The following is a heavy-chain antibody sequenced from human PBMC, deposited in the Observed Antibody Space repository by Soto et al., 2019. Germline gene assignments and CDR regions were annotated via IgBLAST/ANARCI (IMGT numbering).Heavy chain of an antibody. CDR3: ARDGRLVNYYYYGMDV. Sequence: QVQLQESGPGLVKPSQTLSLTCSVSGGSISSGAYYWTWIRQHPGKGLEWIGYIYYSGSTYYNPSLKIRVNRSVDTSKNHFPLKLRSVTAADTAVYYCARDGRLVNYYYYGMDVWGQGTTVTVSS. J-gene: IGHJ6*02. V-gene: IGHV4-31*03. CDR2: IYYSGST. CDR1: GGSISSGAYY. D-gene: IGHD6-13*01.